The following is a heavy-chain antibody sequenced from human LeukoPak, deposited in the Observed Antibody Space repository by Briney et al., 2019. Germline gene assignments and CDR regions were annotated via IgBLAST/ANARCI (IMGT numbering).Heavy chain of an antibody. V-gene: IGHV1-69*01. Sequence: ASVKVSCKASGGTFSSYAISWVRQAPGQGLEWMGGIIPIFGTAKYAQKFQGRVTITADESTSTAYMELSSLRSDDTAVYFCAGDHRLQLENWFDPWGQGTLVTVSS. CDR1: GGTFSSYA. J-gene: IGHJ5*02. CDR2: IIPIFGTA. CDR3: AGDHRLQLENWFDP. D-gene: IGHD2-2*01.